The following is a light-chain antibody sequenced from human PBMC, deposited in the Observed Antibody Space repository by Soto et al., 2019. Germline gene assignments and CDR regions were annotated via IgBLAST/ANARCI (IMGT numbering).Light chain of an antibody. CDR1: QSLLHSNGYNY. CDR2: LGS. Sequence: DIVMTQSPLSLPVTPGEPASISCRSSQSLLHSNGYNYLDWYLQKPGQSPQLLIYLGSNRASGVADRFGGSGSGTDFTLKISRVEAEDVGVYYCMQALQTPWTFGQGTKVEIK. CDR3: MQALQTPWT. V-gene: IGKV2-28*01. J-gene: IGKJ1*01.